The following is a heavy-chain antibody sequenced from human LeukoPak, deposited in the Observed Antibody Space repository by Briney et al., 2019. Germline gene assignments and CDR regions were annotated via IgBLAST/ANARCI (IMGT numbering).Heavy chain of an antibody. Sequence: SETLSLTCTVSGGSVSSGNYYWSWIRQPPGKGLEWIGYIYYSGSTNYNPSLKSRVTISVDTSKNQFSLKLISVTAADTAVYSWARAPREYFSTPACPGGGFDPWGQGTLVTVSS. J-gene: IGHJ5*02. CDR1: GGSVSSGNYY. CDR2: IYYSGST. CDR3: ARAPREYFSTPACPGGGFDP. D-gene: IGHD2-2*01. V-gene: IGHV4-61*01.